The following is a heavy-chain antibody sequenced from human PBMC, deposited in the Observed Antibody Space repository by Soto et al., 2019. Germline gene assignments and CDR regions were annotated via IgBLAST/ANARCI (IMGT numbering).Heavy chain of an antibody. Sequence: GGSLRLSCAASGFTFSSYGMHWVRQAPGKGLEWVAVIWYDGSNKYYADSVKGRFTISRDNSKNTLYLQMNSLRAGDTAVYYCAREAVSTDAFDIWGQGTMVTVSS. V-gene: IGHV3-33*01. CDR2: IWYDGSNK. J-gene: IGHJ3*02. D-gene: IGHD6-19*01. CDR3: AREAVSTDAFDI. CDR1: GFTFSSYG.